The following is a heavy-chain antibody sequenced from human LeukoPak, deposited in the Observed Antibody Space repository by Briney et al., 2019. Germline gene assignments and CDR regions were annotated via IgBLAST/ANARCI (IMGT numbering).Heavy chain of an antibody. D-gene: IGHD7-27*01. J-gene: IGHJ4*02. V-gene: IGHV3-23*01. CDR3: AKYTQTGDSFDY. CDR1: GFTLNIYA. CDR2: IGRNGDNI. Sequence: GGSLRLSCVASGFTLNIYAMIWVRQAPGEGLEWVSVIGRNGDNIHYADSVKGRFTISRDNSKNTLYLQMNSLRAEDTAVYHCAKYTQTGDSFDYWGQGTLVAVSS.